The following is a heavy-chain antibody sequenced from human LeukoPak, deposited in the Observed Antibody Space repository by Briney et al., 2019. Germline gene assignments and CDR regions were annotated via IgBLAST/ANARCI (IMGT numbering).Heavy chain of an antibody. D-gene: IGHD3-3*01. J-gene: IGHJ5*02. CDR3: ARVGILRFPSNWFNP. V-gene: IGHV4-59*01. Sequence: SETLSLTCTVSGASISSYYWSWIRQPPGKGLEWIGYIYYSGSTRYNPSLKSRVTISVDTSKNQFSLKLSSVTAADTAVYYCARVGILRFPSNWFNPWGQGTLVTVSS. CDR2: IYYSGST. CDR1: GASISSYY.